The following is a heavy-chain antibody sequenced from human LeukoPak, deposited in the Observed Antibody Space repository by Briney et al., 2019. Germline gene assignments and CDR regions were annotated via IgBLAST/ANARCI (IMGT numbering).Heavy chain of an antibody. V-gene: IGHV4-59*01. Sequence: SETLSLTCTASGGSISSYYWSWIRQPPGKGLEWVGYIYYSGSTNYNPSFKSRVTISVDTSKNQFSLKLSSVAAADTAVYYCARTGPGIAARNYFDYWGQGNLVTVSS. CDR1: GGSISSYY. CDR2: IYYSGST. D-gene: IGHD6-6*01. CDR3: ARTGPGIAARNYFDY. J-gene: IGHJ4*02.